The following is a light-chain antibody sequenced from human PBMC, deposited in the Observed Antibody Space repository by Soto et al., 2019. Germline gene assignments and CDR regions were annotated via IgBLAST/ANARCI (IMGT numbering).Light chain of an antibody. CDR3: DPYANYRPN. CDR2: GPS. CDR1: QSVAKNY. J-gene: IGKJ1*01. Sequence: EIVLTQSPGTLSLSPGERATLSCRASQSVAKNYLAWYQQKPGQAPRLLIYGPSSRATGIPDRFSGSESGTDFTPTISRLEPDDVAEAYCDPYANYRPNFGQGTKVDIK. V-gene: IGKV3-20*01.